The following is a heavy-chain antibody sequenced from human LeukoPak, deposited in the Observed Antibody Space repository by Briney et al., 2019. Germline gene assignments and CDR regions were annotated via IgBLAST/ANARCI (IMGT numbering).Heavy chain of an antibody. CDR3: ASFLRSGSYDRGVGY. V-gene: IGHV4-34*01. D-gene: IGHD1-26*01. J-gene: IGHJ4*02. CDR1: GGPFSGYY. Sequence: SETLSLTCAVYGGPFSGYYWSWLRQPPGKGLEWIGEINHSGSTNYNPSLKSRVTISVDTSKNQFSLKLSSVTAADTAVYYCASFLRSGSYDRGVGYWGQGTLVTVSS. CDR2: INHSGST.